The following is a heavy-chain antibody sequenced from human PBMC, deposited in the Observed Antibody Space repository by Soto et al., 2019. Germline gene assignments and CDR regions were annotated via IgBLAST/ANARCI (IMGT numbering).Heavy chain of an antibody. CDR1: GFSFSTNA. J-gene: IGHJ2*01. CDR2: ISGTGGNT. CDR3: AKGADSSTWYIYWYFDL. Sequence: EVHLLESGGGLVQPGGSLRLSCAASGFSFSTNAMTWVRQAPGKGLEWVSAISGTGGNTYYADSVKGRFTISRDNSTNTLYLQMNSLRAEDTAVYYCAKGADSSTWYIYWYFDLWGRGTLVTVSS. D-gene: IGHD6-13*01. V-gene: IGHV3-23*01.